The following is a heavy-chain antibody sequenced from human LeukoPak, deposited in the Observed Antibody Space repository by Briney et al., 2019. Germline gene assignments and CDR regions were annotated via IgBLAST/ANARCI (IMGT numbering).Heavy chain of an antibody. CDR2: INSDGSST. D-gene: IGHD6-19*01. V-gene: IGHV3-74*01. J-gene: IGHJ4*02. CDR1: GFTFSSYW. CDR3: ARDPGDSSGWYRRFDY. Sequence: GGSLRLSCAASGFTFSSYWMHWVRQAPGKGLVWVSRINSDGSSTSYADSVKGRFTISRDNAKNTLHLQMNSLRVEDTAVYYCARDPGDSSGWYRRFDYWGQGTLVTVSS.